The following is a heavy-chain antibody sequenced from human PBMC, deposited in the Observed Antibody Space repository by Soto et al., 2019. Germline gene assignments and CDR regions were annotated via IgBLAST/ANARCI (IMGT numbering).Heavy chain of an antibody. D-gene: IGHD5-18*01. CDR2: IDPSDSYT. J-gene: IGHJ6*02. Sequence: GESLKISCKGSGYSFTSYWISLVLHMPGKGLEWMGRIDPSDSYTNYSPSFQGHVTISADKSISTAYLQWSSLKASDTAMYYCARRIAPLTALYYYYGMDVWGQGTTVTVSS. CDR1: GYSFTSYW. CDR3: ARRIAPLTALYYYYGMDV. V-gene: IGHV5-10-1*01.